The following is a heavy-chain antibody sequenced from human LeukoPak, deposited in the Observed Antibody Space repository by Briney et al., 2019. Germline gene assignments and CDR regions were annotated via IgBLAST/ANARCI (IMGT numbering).Heavy chain of an antibody. CDR3: ARTYYDFWSGYHRSYNWFDP. D-gene: IGHD3-3*01. J-gene: IGHJ5*02. CDR1: GGSISSYY. Sequence: PSETLSLTCTVSGGSISSYYWSWIRQPPGKGLEWIGYIYYSGSTNYNPSLKSRVTISVDTSKSQFSLKLSSVTAADTAVYYCARTYYDFWSGYHRSYNWFDPWGQGTLVTVSS. CDR2: IYYSGST. V-gene: IGHV4-59*01.